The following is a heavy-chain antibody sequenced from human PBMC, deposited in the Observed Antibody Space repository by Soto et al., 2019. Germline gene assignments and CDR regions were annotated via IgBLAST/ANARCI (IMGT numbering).Heavy chain of an antibody. D-gene: IGHD3-9*01. CDR2: IWYDGSNK. Sequence: GGSLRLSCAASGFTFSSYGMHWVRQAPGKGLEWVAVIWYDGSNKYYADSVKGRFTISRDNSKNTLYLQMNSLRAEDTAVYYCAGDLMDYDILTGYPYGMDVWGQGTTVTVSS. CDR3: AGDLMDYDILTGYPYGMDV. J-gene: IGHJ6*02. CDR1: GFTFSSYG. V-gene: IGHV3-33*01.